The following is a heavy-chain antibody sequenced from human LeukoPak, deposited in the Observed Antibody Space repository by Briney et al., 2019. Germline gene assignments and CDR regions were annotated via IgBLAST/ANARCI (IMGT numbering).Heavy chain of an antibody. J-gene: IGHJ5*02. Sequence: PSETLSLTCTVSGDSISTSSYYRGWIRQPPGKGLEWIGSIYYSGSTYYSPSLKSRVTISVDTSKNQFSLKLSSVTAADTAVYYCARHFLTDNWFDPWGQGTLVTVSS. CDR3: ARHFLTDNWFDP. CDR2: IYYSGST. D-gene: IGHD3-9*01. V-gene: IGHV4-39*01. CDR1: GDSISTSSYY.